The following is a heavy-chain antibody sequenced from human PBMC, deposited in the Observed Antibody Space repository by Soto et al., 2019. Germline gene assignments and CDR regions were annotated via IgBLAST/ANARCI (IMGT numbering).Heavy chain of an antibody. V-gene: IGHV1-3*01. D-gene: IGHD2-21*01. CDR2: INAGSGDT. CDR1: GYTFTSYT. J-gene: IGHJ4*02. Sequence: ASVKVSFKASGYTFTSYTIHWVRQAPGQRLEWMGWINAGSGDTKYSQKFQGRVTNTRDTSASTAYMELSSLRSEDTAVYYCAPGSDNRIFDYWGQGTLVTVSS. CDR3: APGSDNRIFDY.